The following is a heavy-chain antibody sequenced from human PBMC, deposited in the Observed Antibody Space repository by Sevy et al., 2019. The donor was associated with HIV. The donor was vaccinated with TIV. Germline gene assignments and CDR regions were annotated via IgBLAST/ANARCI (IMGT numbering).Heavy chain of an antibody. Sequence: SETLSLTCTVSGDSINTYYWSWIRQPPGKGLEWIGYVSHSGNTNYNPSLKSRVSMSLDTSRNQFSLKVESVTAADTAVYYCARLRWDLVVVPGATPGCYFDYWGQGTLVTVSS. J-gene: IGHJ4*02. V-gene: IGHV4-59*08. CDR1: GDSINTYY. D-gene: IGHD2-2*01. CDR2: VSHSGNT. CDR3: ARLRWDLVVVPGATPGCYFDY.